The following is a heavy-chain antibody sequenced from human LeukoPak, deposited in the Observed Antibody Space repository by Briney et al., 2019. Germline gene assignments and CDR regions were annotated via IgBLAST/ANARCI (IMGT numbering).Heavy chain of an antibody. D-gene: IGHD6-6*01. V-gene: IGHV5-10-1*01. CDR2: IDPTDSYT. CDR1: GYIFTSYW. J-gene: IGHJ4*02. Sequence: GESLRISCKGSGYIFTSYWITWVRQMPGKGLEWMGMIDPTDSYTNYSPSFQGHVTVSTDKSISTAYLQWSSLKASDTAIYYCARRGRSSSNFDFWGQGTLVTVSS. CDR3: ARRGRSSSNFDF.